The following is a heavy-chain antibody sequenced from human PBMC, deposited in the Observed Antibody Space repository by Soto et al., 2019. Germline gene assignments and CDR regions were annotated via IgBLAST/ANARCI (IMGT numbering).Heavy chain of an antibody. CDR1: GGTFSSYS. J-gene: IGHJ4*02. Sequence: SVKVSCKASGGTFSSYSISWVLQAPGQGLEWMGGIIPIFGTANYAQKFQGRVTITADESTSTAYMELSSLRSEDTAVYYCARDRGGVHEQLVLGYWGQGTLVTVSS. V-gene: IGHV1-69*13. D-gene: IGHD6-13*01. CDR3: ARDRGGVHEQLVLGY. CDR2: IIPIFGTA.